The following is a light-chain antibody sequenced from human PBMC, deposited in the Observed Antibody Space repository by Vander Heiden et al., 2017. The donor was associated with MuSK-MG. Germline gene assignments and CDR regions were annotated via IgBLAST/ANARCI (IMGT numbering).Light chain of an antibody. CDR1: KSVLSSSSNKNF. CDR2: WAS. V-gene: IGKV4-1*01. J-gene: IGKJ4*01. Sequence: DIMVTQSPDYLAVCLGERATINGKSSKSVLSSSSNKNFLAWYQQKPGQPPKLLIYWASTRESGVPYRFSGSGSGTDFTLTISSLQAEDVAVYYCQQHYSTQLTFGGGTKVEIK. CDR3: QQHYSTQLT.